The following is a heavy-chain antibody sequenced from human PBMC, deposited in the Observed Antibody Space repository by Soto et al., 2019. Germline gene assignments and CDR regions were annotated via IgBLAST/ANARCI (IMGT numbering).Heavy chain of an antibody. CDR3: AKEGSVVATTPDFDY. Sequence: QVQLVESGGGVDQPGRSLRLSCAASGFTFSSYGMHWVRQAPGKGLEWVAVISYDGSYKYYADSMKGRVTISRDNSKNTLYVQMNSLRAEDTAVYYCAKEGSVVATTPDFDYWGQGTLVTVSS. CDR1: GFTFSSYG. CDR2: ISYDGSYK. J-gene: IGHJ4*02. D-gene: IGHD5-12*01. V-gene: IGHV3-30*18.